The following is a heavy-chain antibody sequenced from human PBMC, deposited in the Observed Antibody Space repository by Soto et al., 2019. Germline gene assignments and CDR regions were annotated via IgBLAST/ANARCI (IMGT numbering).Heavy chain of an antibody. CDR3: AKDTDYVWGSYRYSVYFDY. D-gene: IGHD3-16*02. J-gene: IGHJ4*02. Sequence: GGSLRLSCAASGFTFSSYAMSWVRQAPGKGLEWVSAISGSGGSTYYADSVKGRLTISRDNSKNTLYLQMNSLRAEDTAVYYCAKDTDYVWGSYRYSVYFDYWGQGTLVTVSS. CDR2: ISGSGGST. V-gene: IGHV3-23*01. CDR1: GFTFSSYA.